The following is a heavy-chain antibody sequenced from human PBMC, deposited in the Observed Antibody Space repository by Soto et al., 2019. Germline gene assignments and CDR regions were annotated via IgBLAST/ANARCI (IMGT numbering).Heavy chain of an antibody. V-gene: IGHV4-4*02. J-gene: IGHJ5*02. CDR3: ARCLHCSNGGRFDP. Sequence: SETLSLTYVVSGVSVSGPNWWTWVRQAPGKGLEWIGEMWPSGGTAYNPSLQNRVTISVDNSRNHLSLTLTSVTAADTAVYYCARCLHCSNGGRFDPWGQGALVTVSS. CDR1: GVSVSGPNW. D-gene: IGHD2-8*01. CDR2: MWPSGGT.